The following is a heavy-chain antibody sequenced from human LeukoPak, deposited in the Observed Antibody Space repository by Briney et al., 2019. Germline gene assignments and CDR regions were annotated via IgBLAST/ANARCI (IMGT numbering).Heavy chain of an antibody. Sequence: GGSLRLSCAASGFTFSSYEMNWVRQAPGQGLEWVSYISSSGSTIYYADSVKGRFTISRDNAKNSLYLQMNTLRAEDTAVYYCAELGITMIGGVWGKGTTVTISS. CDR3: AELGITMIGGV. CDR2: ISSSGSTI. D-gene: IGHD3-10*02. CDR1: GFTFSSYE. J-gene: IGHJ6*04. V-gene: IGHV3-48*03.